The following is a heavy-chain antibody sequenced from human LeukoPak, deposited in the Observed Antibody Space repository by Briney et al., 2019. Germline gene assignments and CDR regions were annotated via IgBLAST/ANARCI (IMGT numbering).Heavy chain of an antibody. CDR3: ARSRTYYDFWSGSKGESFDI. CDR1: GYTFTSYD. V-gene: IGHV1-8*01. CDR2: MNPNSGNT. Sequence: GASVKVSCKASGYTFTSYDINWVRQATGQGLEWMGWMNPNSGNTGYAQKFQGRVTMTRNTSISTAYMELSSLRSEDTAVYYCARSRTYYDFWSGSKGESFDIWGQGTMVTVSS. J-gene: IGHJ3*02. D-gene: IGHD3-3*01.